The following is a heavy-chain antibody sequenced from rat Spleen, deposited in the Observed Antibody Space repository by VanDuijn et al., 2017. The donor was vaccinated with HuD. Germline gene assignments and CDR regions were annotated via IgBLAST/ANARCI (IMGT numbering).Heavy chain of an antibody. CDR3: ARAPLRYVMDA. D-gene: IGHD3-1*01. Sequence: QVQLKESGPGLVQPSQTLSLTCTVSGFSLTSYNVHWLRQPTGKGLEWMGVLWTGGSTDYNSSLKSRLSISRDTSKSQVFLKMNSLRTEDIATYYCARAPLRYVMDAWGQGASVTVSS. J-gene: IGHJ4*01. CDR1: GFSLTSYN. CDR2: LWTGGST. V-gene: IGHV2-30*01.